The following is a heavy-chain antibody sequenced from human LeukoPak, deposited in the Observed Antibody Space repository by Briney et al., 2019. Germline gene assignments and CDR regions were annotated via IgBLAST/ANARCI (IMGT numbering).Heavy chain of an antibody. D-gene: IGHD1-26*01. Sequence: SETLSLTCTVSGGSISTYYWSWIRQPAGKGLEWIGRIYTSGSTNYNPSLKSRVTMSVDTSKNQFSLKLGSVTAADTAVFYCAREGGEPLRRGMDVWGQGTTVTVSS. CDR2: IYTSGST. CDR1: GGSISTYY. J-gene: IGHJ6*02. CDR3: AREGGEPLRRGMDV. V-gene: IGHV4-4*07.